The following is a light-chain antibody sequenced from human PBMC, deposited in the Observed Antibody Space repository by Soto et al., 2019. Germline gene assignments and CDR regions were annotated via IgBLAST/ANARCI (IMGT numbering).Light chain of an antibody. V-gene: IGKV3-20*01. Sequence: EIVLTQSPGTLSLSPGERATLSCRASQSDSSSYLAWYHQKPGQAPRLLIYGASSRATGFPDRFSGSGSGTDFNLTTSRLEPEDFAVYYCQQYGSSPWTFGQGTKVEIK. CDR3: QQYGSSPWT. J-gene: IGKJ1*01. CDR2: GAS. CDR1: QSDSSSY.